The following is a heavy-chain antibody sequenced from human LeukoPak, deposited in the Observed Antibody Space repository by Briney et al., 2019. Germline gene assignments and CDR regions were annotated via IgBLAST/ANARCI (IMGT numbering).Heavy chain of an antibody. CDR1: GFTFSTYA. CDR2: VRGSGTDT. J-gene: IGHJ4*02. D-gene: IGHD5-12*01. V-gene: IGHV3-23*01. CDR3: AKTSRRDSAYDSPFDY. Sequence: GGSLRLSCAASGFTFSTYAMTWVRQAPGKGLEWVSAVRGSGTDTYYADSVKGWFTISRDNSKNTLYLQMNSLRAEDTAIYYCAKTSRRDSAYDSPFDYWGQGTLVTVSS.